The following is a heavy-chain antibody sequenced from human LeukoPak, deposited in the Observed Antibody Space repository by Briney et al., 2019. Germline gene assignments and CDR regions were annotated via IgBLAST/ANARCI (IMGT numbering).Heavy chain of an antibody. CDR3: VIAAADTAY. V-gene: IGHV3-30*10. J-gene: IGHJ4*01. Sequence: GGSLRLSCAASGFTFSNYPLHWVRQAPGKGLEWVAVVSFDGSTKHYIDSVKGRFTISRDNSKNTLYLQMNSLRVEDTSIYYCVIAAADTAYWGQGALVTVSS. CDR1: GFTFSNYP. D-gene: IGHD6-13*01. CDR2: VSFDGSTK.